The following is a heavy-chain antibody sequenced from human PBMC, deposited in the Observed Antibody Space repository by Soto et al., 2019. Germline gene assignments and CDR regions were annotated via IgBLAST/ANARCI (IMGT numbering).Heavy chain of an antibody. V-gene: IGHV3-23*01. Sequence: GGSLRLSCAASGFIFENFGMSWVRQAPGKGLEWISSISGSGFKKYYADSVKGRFTISRDNTKNLLSLQMNSLRAEDTAIYYCARDVGGVLVAGFDYWGQGALVTVSS. J-gene: IGHJ4*02. CDR3: ARDVGGVLVAGFDY. D-gene: IGHD6-19*01. CDR2: ISGSGFKK. CDR1: GFIFENFG.